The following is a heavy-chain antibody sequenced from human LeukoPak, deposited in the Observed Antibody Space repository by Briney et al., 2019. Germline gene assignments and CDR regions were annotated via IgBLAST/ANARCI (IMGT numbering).Heavy chain of an antibody. Sequence: LVASVKVSCKASGYTFTSYGISWVRQAPGQGLEWMGIINPSGGSTSYTQKFQGRVTMTRDTSTSTVYMELSSLRSEDTAVYYCARDLGSGSYYLSSFDYWGQGTLVTVSS. V-gene: IGHV1-46*01. CDR1: GYTFTSYG. J-gene: IGHJ4*02. CDR3: ARDLGSGSYYLSSFDY. CDR2: INPSGGST. D-gene: IGHD3-10*01.